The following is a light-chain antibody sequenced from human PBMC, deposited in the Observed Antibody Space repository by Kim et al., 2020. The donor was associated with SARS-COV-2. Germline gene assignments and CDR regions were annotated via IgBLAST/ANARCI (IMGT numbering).Light chain of an antibody. CDR2: DTS. V-gene: IGKV3D-15*01. CDR1: QTVSSN. J-gene: IGKJ1*01. Sequence: SPGERATLSSSASQTVSSNFLAWYQQKPGQTPRLLIYDTSSRATGIPARFSGSGSGTEFTLTISTLQSEDFAVYYCQQYSNWPLTFGQGTKVDIK. CDR3: QQYSNWPLT.